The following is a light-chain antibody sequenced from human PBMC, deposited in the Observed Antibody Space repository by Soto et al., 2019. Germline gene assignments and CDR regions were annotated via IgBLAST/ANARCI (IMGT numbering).Light chain of an antibody. CDR1: QSISSY. V-gene: IGKV1-39*01. Sequence: DIQMTQSPSSLSASVGDRVTITCRASQSISSYLNWYQQKPGKAPKLLIYAASSLQSGVPSRFSGSGSGKDFTLTISSLQPEDFATYYFQQSYSTPQTFGQGTKVEIK. CDR3: QQSYSTPQT. CDR2: AAS. J-gene: IGKJ2*01.